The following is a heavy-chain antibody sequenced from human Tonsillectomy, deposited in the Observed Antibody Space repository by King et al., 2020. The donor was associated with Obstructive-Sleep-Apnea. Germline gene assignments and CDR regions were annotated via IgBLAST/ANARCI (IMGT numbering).Heavy chain of an antibody. Sequence: VQLVESGGVVVQPGGSLRLSCAASGFTFDDYTINWVRQAPGKGLEWVSLITWDGDSTYYADSVKGRFTISRDNSKNSLYLQMNSLRTEDTALYFCAKATAPHYDILTGFSQSLTEYDGMDVWGQGTTVTVSS. CDR2: ITWDGDST. J-gene: IGHJ6*02. CDR1: GFTFDDYT. D-gene: IGHD3-9*01. V-gene: IGHV3-43*01. CDR3: AKATAPHYDILTGFSQSLTEYDGMDV.